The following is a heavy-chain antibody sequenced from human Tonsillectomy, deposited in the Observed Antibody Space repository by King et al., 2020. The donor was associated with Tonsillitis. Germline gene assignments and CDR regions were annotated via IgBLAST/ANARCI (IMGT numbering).Heavy chain of an antibody. Sequence: VQLVESGGGVVQPGRSLRLSCGASEFTFSIYGMHWVRQAPGKGLEWVALIWYDGISKNYADSVKGRFTVSRDNSKNTLYLQMNSLRAEDTAVYYCARMNSMDAFDIWGPGTMVTVSS. CDR2: IWYDGISK. CDR1: EFTFSIYG. CDR3: ARMNSMDAFDI. V-gene: IGHV3-33*01. J-gene: IGHJ3*02. D-gene: IGHD4-23*01.